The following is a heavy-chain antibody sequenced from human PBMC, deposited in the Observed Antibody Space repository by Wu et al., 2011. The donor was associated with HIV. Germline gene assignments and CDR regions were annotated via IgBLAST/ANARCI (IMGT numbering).Heavy chain of an antibody. J-gene: IGHJ4*02. Sequence: VQLVQSGAEVKKPGSSVKVSCKASGGTFSSYAISWVRQAPGQGLEWMGRIIPIFGTANYAQKFQGRVTITADKSTSTAYMELSSLRSEDTAVYYCAREVNSHYYDSSGYYHTPQPFDYWGQGTLVTVSS. D-gene: IGHD3-22*01. CDR3: AREVNSHYYDSSGYYHTPQPFDY. CDR1: GGTFSSYA. V-gene: IGHV1-69*06. CDR2: IIPIFGTA.